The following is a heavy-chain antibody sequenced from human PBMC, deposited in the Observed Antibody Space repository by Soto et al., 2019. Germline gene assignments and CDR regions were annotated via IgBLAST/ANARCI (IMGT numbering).Heavy chain of an antibody. CDR2: INPATGAA. CDR3: ARGGGVGVAGSAAFDM. Sequence: QLHLVQSGAVVKKPGASVTVSCSASGYPVTAYYMHWVRQAPGRGLEWMGGINPATGAAKYTQTFQGRVTLTRDTSTGTVFMGLSGLTSEDTAVFYCARGGGVGVAGSAAFDMWGQGTLVTVSS. J-gene: IGHJ3*02. D-gene: IGHD3-3*01. V-gene: IGHV1-2*02. CDR1: GYPVTAYY.